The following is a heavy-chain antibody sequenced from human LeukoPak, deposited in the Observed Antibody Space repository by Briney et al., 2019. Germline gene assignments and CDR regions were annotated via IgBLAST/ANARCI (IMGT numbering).Heavy chain of an antibody. CDR1: CASVTGSY. V-gene: IGHV4-34*01. CDR2: INQRGST. Sequence: SPCVSLIRAVYCASVTGSYWSCIRHHPRKGLEWMGEINQRGSTNYNPSLKSRVTISVDTSKNQFSLKLSSVTAADTAVYYCARASSGWTRSEIDYWGQGTLVTVSS. J-gene: IGHJ4*02. CDR3: ARASSGWTRSEIDY. D-gene: IGHD6-19*01.